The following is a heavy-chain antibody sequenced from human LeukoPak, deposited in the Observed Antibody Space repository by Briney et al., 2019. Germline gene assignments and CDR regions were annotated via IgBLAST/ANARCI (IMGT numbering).Heavy chain of an antibody. CDR3: RFYTSGSDY. Sequence: GGSLRLSREVFGFTFSTSAMSWVRQAPGKGLEWVSGIRASDDTTYYVDSVKGRFTVSRDNSKNTLYLQMSSLRVEDTAVYYCRFYTSGSDYWGQGTLVTVSS. J-gene: IGHJ4*02. CDR1: GFTFSTSA. CDR2: IRASDDTT. D-gene: IGHD3-22*01. V-gene: IGHV3-23*01.